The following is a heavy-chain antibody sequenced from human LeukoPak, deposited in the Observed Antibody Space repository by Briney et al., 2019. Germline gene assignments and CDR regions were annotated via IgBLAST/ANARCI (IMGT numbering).Heavy chain of an antibody. J-gene: IGHJ4*02. D-gene: IGHD6-19*01. Sequence: PSETLSLTCAVYGGSFSGYYWSWIRQPPGKGLEWIGEINHSGSTNYNPSLKSRVTISVDTSKNQFSLKLSSVTAADTAVYYCARGPRRIAVAGTFDYWGQRTLVTVSS. CDR1: GGSFSGYY. CDR3: ARGPRRIAVAGTFDY. V-gene: IGHV4-34*01. CDR2: INHSGST.